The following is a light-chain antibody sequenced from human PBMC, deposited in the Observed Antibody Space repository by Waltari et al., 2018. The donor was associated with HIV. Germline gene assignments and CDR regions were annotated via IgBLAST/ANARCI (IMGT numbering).Light chain of an antibody. Sequence: SVSVAPGKTATITCGGNNIGNKNVNWYQQKPGQAPVVVIFYDRDRPSGIPERFSGSSSANMATLTISRVEAGDEADYYCQVWDSDSDHVVFGVGTKLTVL. CDR3: QVWDSDSDHVV. CDR1: NIGNKN. CDR2: YDR. V-gene: IGLV3-21*04. J-gene: IGLJ2*01.